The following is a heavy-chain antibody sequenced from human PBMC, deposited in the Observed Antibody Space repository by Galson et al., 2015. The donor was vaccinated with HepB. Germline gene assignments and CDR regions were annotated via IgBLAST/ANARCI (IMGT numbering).Heavy chain of an antibody. CDR1: GFTFSSYS. CDR3: ARARHRVCSSTSCRVDFDY. J-gene: IGHJ4*02. D-gene: IGHD2-2*01. V-gene: IGHV3-21*01. Sequence: SLRLSCAASGFTFSSYSMNWVRQAPGKGLEWVSSISSSSSYIYYADSVKGRFTISRDNAKNSLYLQMNSLRAEDTAVYYCARARHRVCSSTSCRVDFDYWGQGTLVTVSS. CDR2: ISSSSSYI.